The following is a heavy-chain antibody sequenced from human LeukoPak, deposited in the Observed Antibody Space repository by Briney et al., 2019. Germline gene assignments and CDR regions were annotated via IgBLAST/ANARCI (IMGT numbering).Heavy chain of an antibody. CDR3: AKDKGAAAGTIDY. J-gene: IGHJ4*02. D-gene: IGHD6-13*01. CDR1: GFTFSSYD. V-gene: IGHV3-13*04. Sequence: GGSLRLSCAASGFTFSSYDMHWVRQATGKGLEWVSTIGTAGDTYYSGSVKGRFTISRDNSKNTLFLQMNSLRAEDTAVYYCAKDKGAAAGTIDYWGQGTLVTVSS. CDR2: IGTAGDT.